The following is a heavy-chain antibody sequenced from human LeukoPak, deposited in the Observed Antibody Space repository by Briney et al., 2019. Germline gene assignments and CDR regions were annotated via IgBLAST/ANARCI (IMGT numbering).Heavy chain of an antibody. J-gene: IGHJ4*02. CDR3: AKDYGSGSYFPQHFDY. V-gene: IGHV3-23*01. CDR2: ISGSGGST. CDR1: GFTFSSYA. D-gene: IGHD3-10*01. Sequence: GSLRLSCAASGFTFSSYAMSWVRQAPGKGLEWVSAISGSGGSTYYADSVKGRFTISRDNSKNTLYLQMNSLRAEDTAVYYCAKDYGSGSYFPQHFDYWGQGTLVTVSS.